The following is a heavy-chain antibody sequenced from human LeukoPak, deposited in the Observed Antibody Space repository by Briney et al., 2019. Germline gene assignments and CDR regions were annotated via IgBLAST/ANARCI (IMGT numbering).Heavy chain of an antibody. CDR3: ARDKHRNWFDP. V-gene: IGHV4-34*01. J-gene: IGHJ5*02. Sequence: PSETLSLTCAVYGGSFSGYYWSWIRQPPGKGLEWIGEINHSGSTNYNPSLKSRVTISVDTSRNQFSLKLNSVTAADTAVYYCARDKHRNWFDPWGQGTLVTVSS. CDR1: GGSFSGYY. CDR2: INHSGST. D-gene: IGHD2/OR15-2a*01.